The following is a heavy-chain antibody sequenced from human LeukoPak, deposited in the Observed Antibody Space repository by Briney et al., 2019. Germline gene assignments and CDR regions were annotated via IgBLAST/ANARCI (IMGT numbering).Heavy chain of an antibody. Sequence: PGRSLRLSCAASGITFDDYAMHWVRQAPGKGLEWVSGISWNSGSIGYADSVKGRFTISRGNAKNSLYLQMNSLRAEDTALYYCAIWTGSLDYWGQGTLVTVSS. J-gene: IGHJ4*02. D-gene: IGHD3-10*01. CDR1: GITFDDYA. V-gene: IGHV3-9*01. CDR2: ISWNSGSI. CDR3: AIWTGSLDY.